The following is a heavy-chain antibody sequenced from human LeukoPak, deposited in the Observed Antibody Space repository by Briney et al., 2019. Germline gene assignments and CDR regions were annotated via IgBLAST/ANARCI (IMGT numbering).Heavy chain of an antibody. V-gene: IGHV1-18*01. Sequence: ASVKVSCKASGYTFTSYGISWVRQAPGQGLEWMGWISAYNGNTNYAQKLQGRVTMTTDTSTSTAYMELRSLRSDDTAVYYCAGVPITIFGVVQPDFDYWGQGTLVTVSS. CDR2: ISAYNGNT. CDR1: GYTFTSYG. CDR3: AGVPITIFGVVQPDFDY. D-gene: IGHD3-3*01. J-gene: IGHJ4*02.